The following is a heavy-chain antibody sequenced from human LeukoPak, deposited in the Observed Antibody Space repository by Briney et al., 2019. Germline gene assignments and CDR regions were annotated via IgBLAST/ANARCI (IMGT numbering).Heavy chain of an antibody. D-gene: IGHD4-23*01. Sequence: GGSLRLSCAASGFTFSDYDMHWVRDTTGEGLEWVSHIGTTGDTHYSDSVKGRFAISRENAKNSLYFQMNSLRDVDTAVYYCARDRRADYGRNYDCFDLWGQGKVVTVSS. CDR3: ARDRRADYGRNYDCFDL. V-gene: IGHV3-13*01. CDR2: IGTTGDT. J-gene: IGHJ3*01. CDR1: GFTFSDYD.